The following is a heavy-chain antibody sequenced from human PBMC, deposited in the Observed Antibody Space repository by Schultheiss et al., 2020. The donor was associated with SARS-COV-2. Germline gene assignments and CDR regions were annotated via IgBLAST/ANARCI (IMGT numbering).Heavy chain of an antibody. J-gene: IGHJ2*01. CDR2: INHSGST. D-gene: IGHD2-15*01. CDR3: ARHWDCSGGSCYPVADWYFDL. V-gene: IGHV4-34*01. Sequence: SETLSLTCAVYGGSFSGYYWSWIRQPPGKGLEWIGEINHSGSTNYNPSLKSRVTISVDTSKNQFSLKLSSVTAADTAVYYCARHWDCSGGSCYPVADWYFDLWGRGTLVTVSS. CDR1: GGSFSGYY.